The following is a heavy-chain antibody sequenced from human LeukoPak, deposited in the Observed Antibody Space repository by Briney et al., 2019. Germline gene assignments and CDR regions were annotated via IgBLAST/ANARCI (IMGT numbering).Heavy chain of an antibody. CDR3: ATKYSVAVAANPPYFDY. CDR1: GGSFSGYY. D-gene: IGHD6-19*01. V-gene: IGHV4-34*01. Sequence: SETLSLTCAVYGGSFSGYYWSWIRQPPGKGLEWIGEINQSGITNYSPSLKRRVTISVDTSKSQFSLKLSSVTAADTGVYYCATKYSVAVAANPPYFDYWGQGTLVTVSS. CDR2: INQSGIT. J-gene: IGHJ4*02.